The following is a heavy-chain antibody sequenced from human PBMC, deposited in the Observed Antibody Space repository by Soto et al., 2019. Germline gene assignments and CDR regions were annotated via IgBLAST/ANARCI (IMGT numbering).Heavy chain of an antibody. D-gene: IGHD1-26*01. CDR2: MNPNSGNT. J-gene: IGHJ4*02. Sequence: QVQLVQSGAEVKKPGASVKVSCKASGYTFTSYDINWVRQATGQGLEWMGWMNPNSGNTGYAQKSQGRVTMTRNTSRSTAYMELSSLRSEDTAVYYCATKTRIVGATAYYFDYWGQGTLVTVSS. CDR1: GYTFTSYD. V-gene: IGHV1-8*01. CDR3: ATKTRIVGATAYYFDY.